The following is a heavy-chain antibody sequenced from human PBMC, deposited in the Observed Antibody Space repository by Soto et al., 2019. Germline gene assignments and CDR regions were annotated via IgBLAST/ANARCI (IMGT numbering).Heavy chain of an antibody. J-gene: IGHJ4*02. CDR3: ATRTLYYYDSSGYSFDY. CDR2: IIPIFGTA. V-gene: IGHV1-69*01. CDR1: GGTFSSYA. Sequence: QVQLVQSGAEVKKPGSSVKVSCKASGGTFSSYAISWVRQAPGQGLEWMGGIIPIFGTANYAQKFQGRVTITADESTSTAYMELISLRSEDTAVYYCATRTLYYYDSSGYSFDYWGQGTLVTVSS. D-gene: IGHD3-22*01.